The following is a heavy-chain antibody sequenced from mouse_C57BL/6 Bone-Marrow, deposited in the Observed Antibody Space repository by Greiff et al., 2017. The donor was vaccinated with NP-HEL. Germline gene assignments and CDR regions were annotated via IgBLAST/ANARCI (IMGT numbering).Heavy chain of an antibody. D-gene: IGHD2-2*01. J-gene: IGHJ1*03. Sequence: QVQLQQPGAELVMPGASVKLSCKASGYTFTSYWMHWVKQRPGPGLEWIGEIDPSDSYTNYNQKFKGKATLTVDKSSRTAYMQLSSLTAEDSAVYYGAREGYYWYFDVWGTGTTVTVSS. CDR3: AREGYYWYFDV. CDR1: GYTFTSYW. CDR2: IDPSDSYT. V-gene: IGHV1-69*01.